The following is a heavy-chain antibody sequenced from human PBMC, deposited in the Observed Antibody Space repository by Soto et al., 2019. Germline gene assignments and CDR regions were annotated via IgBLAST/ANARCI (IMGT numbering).Heavy chain of an antibody. CDR3: ARSPYSSGYYYAIDY. D-gene: IGHD3-22*01. J-gene: IGHJ4*02. CDR1: GYTFTSYG. CDR2: INPSGGST. Sequence: GASVKVSCKASGYTFTSYGISWVRQAPGQGLGWMGLINPSGGSTTYAQKFQGRVTMTRDTSTSTVYMDLSSLRSEDTAVYYCARSPYSSGYYYAIDYWGQGTQVTVSS. V-gene: IGHV1-46*01.